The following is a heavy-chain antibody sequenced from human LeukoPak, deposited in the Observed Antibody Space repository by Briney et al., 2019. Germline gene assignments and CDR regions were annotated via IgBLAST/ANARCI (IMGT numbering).Heavy chain of an antibody. CDR2: IYHSGST. J-gene: IGHJ4*02. V-gene: IGHV4-59*01. D-gene: IGHD5-24*01. CDR1: GGSISTYY. CDR3: ARVVDHGYSDY. Sequence: SETLSLTCTVSGGSISTYYWSWVRQPPGKGLEWVGYIYHSGSTKYNPSLKSRVSISVDTSKNQFSLELSSVTAADTAVYYCARVVDHGYSDYWGLGTLVTVSS.